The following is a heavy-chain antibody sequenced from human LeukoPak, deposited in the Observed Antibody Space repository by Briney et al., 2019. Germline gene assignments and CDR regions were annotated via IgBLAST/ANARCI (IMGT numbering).Heavy chain of an antibody. CDR2: INHSGST. J-gene: IGHJ4*02. Sequence: SETLSLTCAVYGGSFSGYYWSWIRQPPGKGLEWIGEINHSGSTNYNPSLKSRVTISVDTSKNQFSLKLSSVTAADTAVYYCVRRDRYYYGSGSYDYWGQGTLVTVSS. CDR3: VRRDRYYYGSGSYDY. D-gene: IGHD3-10*01. V-gene: IGHV4-34*01. CDR1: GGSFSGYY.